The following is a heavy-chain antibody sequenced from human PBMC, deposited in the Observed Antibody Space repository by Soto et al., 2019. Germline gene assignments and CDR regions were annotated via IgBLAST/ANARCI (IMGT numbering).Heavy chain of an antibody. V-gene: IGHV1-18*01. Sequence: QVHLVQSGAEVKKPGASVKVSCKGSGYTFTSYGISWVRQAPGQGLEWMGWISAHNHNTNYAQKRQGRVTVTTETSTSTAYMELRRLRSDDTAVYYCARGRYGDYWGQGTLVTVSS. D-gene: IGHD4-17*01. CDR3: ARGRYGDY. J-gene: IGHJ4*02. CDR2: ISAHNHNT. CDR1: GYTFTSYG.